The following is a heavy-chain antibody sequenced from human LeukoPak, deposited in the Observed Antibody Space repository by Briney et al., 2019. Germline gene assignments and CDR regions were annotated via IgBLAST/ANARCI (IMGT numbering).Heavy chain of an antibody. J-gene: IGHJ4*02. D-gene: IGHD6-19*01. V-gene: IGHV4-39*01. CDR2: IYYSGST. CDR3: ARQVVAVAGTGYFDY. CDR1: GGSISSSSYY. Sequence: SETLSLTCTVSGGSISSSSYYWGWIRQPPGKGLEWIGSIYYSGSTYYNPSLKSRVTISVDTSKNQLSLKLSSVTAADTAVYYCARQVVAVAGTGYFDYWGQGTLVTVSS.